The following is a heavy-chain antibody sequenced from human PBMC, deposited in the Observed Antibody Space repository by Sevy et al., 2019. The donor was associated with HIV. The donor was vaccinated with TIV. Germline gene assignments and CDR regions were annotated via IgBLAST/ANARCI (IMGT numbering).Heavy chain of an antibody. D-gene: IGHD3-22*01. J-gene: IGHJ4*02. CDR3: AKELKPDYYDSSGYLDY. Sequence: WGSLRLSCAASGFTFSSYAMSWVRQAPGKGLEWVSAISGSGGSTYYADSVKGRFTISRDNSKNTLYLQMNSLRAEDTAVYYCAKELKPDYYDSSGYLDYWGQGTLVTVSS. V-gene: IGHV3-23*01. CDR1: GFTFSSYA. CDR2: ISGSGGST.